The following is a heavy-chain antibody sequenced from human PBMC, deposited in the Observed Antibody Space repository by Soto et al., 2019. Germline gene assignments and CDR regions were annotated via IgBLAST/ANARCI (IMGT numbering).Heavy chain of an antibody. V-gene: IGHV3-49*03. D-gene: IGHD5-12*01. CDR1: GFTFGDYA. CDR2: IRSKAYGGTT. Sequence: PGGSLRLSCTASGFTFGDYAMSWFRQAPGKGLEWVGFIRSKAYGGTTEYAASVKGRFTISRDDSKSIAYLQMNSLKTEDTAVYYCTRDRLSRDGYNYPYYYGMDVWGQGTTVTVSS. CDR3: TRDRLSRDGYNYPYYYGMDV. J-gene: IGHJ6*02.